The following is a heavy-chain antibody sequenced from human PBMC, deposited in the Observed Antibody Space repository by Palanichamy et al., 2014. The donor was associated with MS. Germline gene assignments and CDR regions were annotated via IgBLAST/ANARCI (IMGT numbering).Heavy chain of an antibody. D-gene: IGHD3-3*01. V-gene: IGHV1-46*01. J-gene: IGHJ6*04. CDR3: AREATETIFGINMDV. CDR1: GFSFSSYY. Sequence: QVQLVQSGPELRQPGASVTVSCQASGFSFSSYYFHWVRQAPGQGLEWMGVINPFNGGTTYAQEFQGRVSIARDTSRTTVSMHLFSLTSDDTAVYYCAREATETIFGINMDVWGRGTKVTVSS. CDR2: INPFNGGT.